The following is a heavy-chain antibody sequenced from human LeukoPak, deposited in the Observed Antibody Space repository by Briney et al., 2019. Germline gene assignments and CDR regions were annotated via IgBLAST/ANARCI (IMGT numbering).Heavy chain of an antibody. CDR2: INTSGST. Sequence: SETLSLTCTVSGGPISSNYWSWIRQPPGKGLEWIGYINTSGSTNYNPSLKSRVSISLDTSRNQFSLKLTSVTAADTAVYYCARRGNWGFFDYWGQGILVSVSS. CDR3: ARRGNWGFFDY. J-gene: IGHJ4*02. D-gene: IGHD7-27*01. V-gene: IGHV4-4*09. CDR1: GGPISSNY.